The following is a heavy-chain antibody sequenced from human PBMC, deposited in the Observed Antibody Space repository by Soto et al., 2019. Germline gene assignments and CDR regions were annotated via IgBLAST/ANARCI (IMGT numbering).Heavy chain of an antibody. V-gene: IGHV4-34*01. Sequence: SETLSLTCAVYGGSFSGYYWSWIRQPPGKGLEWIGEINHSGSTNYNPSLKSRVTISVDTSKNQFSLKLSSVTAADTAVYHCAVSLWFGELLVKPYYYYGMDVWGQGTTVTVSS. CDR2: INHSGST. CDR3: AVSLWFGELLVKPYYYYGMDV. CDR1: GGSFSGYY. J-gene: IGHJ6*02. D-gene: IGHD3-10*01.